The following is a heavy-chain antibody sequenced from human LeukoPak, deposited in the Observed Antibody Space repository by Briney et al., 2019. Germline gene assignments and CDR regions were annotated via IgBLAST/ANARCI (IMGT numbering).Heavy chain of an antibody. CDR1: GYTFTSYD. J-gene: IGHJ4*02. CDR3: ARGGKWLQSYYFDY. D-gene: IGHD4-4*01. CDR2: MNPNSGNT. V-gene: IGHV1-8*01. Sequence: GASVKVSCKASGYTFTSYDINWVRQAPGQGLEWMGWMNPNSGNTGYAQKFQGRVTMTRNTSISTAYMELSSLRSEDTAVYYCARGGKWLQSYYFDYWGQGTLVTVSS.